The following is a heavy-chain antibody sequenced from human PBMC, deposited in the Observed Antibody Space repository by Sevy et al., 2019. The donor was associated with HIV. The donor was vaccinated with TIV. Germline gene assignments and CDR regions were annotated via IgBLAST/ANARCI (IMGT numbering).Heavy chain of an antibody. CDR3: ARRNDFDI. CDR2: VYYTGGT. CDR1: GGSINSDH. J-gene: IGHJ3*02. V-gene: IGHV4-59*08. Sequence: TLSLTCTVSGGSINSDHWYWIRQPPGKGLEWIGYVYYTGGTNYNPSLKNRVTISVDRTKNQFSLKLTSVTAADTAVYYCARRNDFDIWGQGTMVTVSS.